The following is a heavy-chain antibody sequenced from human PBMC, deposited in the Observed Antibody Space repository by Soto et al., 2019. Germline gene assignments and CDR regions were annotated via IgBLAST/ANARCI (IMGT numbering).Heavy chain of an antibody. J-gene: IGHJ3*02. CDR3: AKGILVKPPGTRTFDI. Sequence: EMQLVESGGGLVQPGGSLRLSCAASGFTFSSYWMHWVRQAPGKGLVWLSRISGDWTSSDYADSVRGRFTISRDNSNSALYLQMNSLRVGDTAIYYCAKGILVKPPGTRTFDIWGQGTMVIVSS. D-gene: IGHD6-13*01. V-gene: IGHV3-74*01. CDR2: ISGDWTSS. CDR1: GFTFSSYW.